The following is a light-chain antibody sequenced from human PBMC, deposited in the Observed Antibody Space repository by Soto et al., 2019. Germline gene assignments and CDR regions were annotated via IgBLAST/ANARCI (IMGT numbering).Light chain of an antibody. J-gene: IGKJ2*01. CDR3: QRYGGSPPFT. Sequence: EIVLTQSPGTLSLSPGETATLSCRASQRVSNSYLAWYHKKPGQAPRLLIYGASSRAAGIPDRFSGSGSGTDFTLTISRLEPEDFAVYFCQRYGGSPPFTFGQGTKVEI. V-gene: IGKV3-20*01. CDR1: QRVSNSY. CDR2: GAS.